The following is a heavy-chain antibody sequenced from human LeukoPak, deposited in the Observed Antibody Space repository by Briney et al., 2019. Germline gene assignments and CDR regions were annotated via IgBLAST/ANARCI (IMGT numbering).Heavy chain of an antibody. CDR2: INPNSGGT. V-gene: IGHV1-2*02. J-gene: IGHJ5*02. D-gene: IGHD3-22*01. CDR3: ARGTYYYDSSGYYYNGYWFDP. CDR1: GYTFTGYY. Sequence: ASVKVSCKASGYTFTGYYMHWVRQAPGQGLEWMGWINPNSGGTSYAQKFQGRVTMTRDTSISTAYMELSRLRSDDTAVYYCARGTYYYDSSGYYYNGYWFDPWGQGTLVTVSS.